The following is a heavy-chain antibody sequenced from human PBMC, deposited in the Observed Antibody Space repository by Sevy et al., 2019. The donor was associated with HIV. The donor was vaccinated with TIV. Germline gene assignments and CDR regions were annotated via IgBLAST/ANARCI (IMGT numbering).Heavy chain of an antibody. D-gene: IGHD3-16*02. V-gene: IGHV1-18*01. CDR1: GYTFTSYG. J-gene: IGHJ6*02. CDR2: ISAYNGNT. CDR3: AREGASIMITFGGVIADYYYYGMDV. Sequence: ASVKVSCKASGYTFTSYGISWVRQAPGQGLEWMGWISAYNGNTNYAQRLQGRVTMTTDTSTSTAYMELRSLRSDDTAVYYCAREGASIMITFGGVIADYYYYGMDVWGQGTTVTVSS.